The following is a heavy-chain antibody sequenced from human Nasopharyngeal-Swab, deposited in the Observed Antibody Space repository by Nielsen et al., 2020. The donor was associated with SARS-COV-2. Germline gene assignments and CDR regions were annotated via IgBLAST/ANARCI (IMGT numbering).Heavy chain of an antibody. Sequence: SVKVSCKASGYTFTSYDINWVRQATGQGREWMGWMNPNSGNTGYAQKFQGRVTMTRNTSISTAYMELSSLRSEDTAVYYCARDRGAAMAGRGWIGGVYYYGMDVWGQGTTVTVSS. J-gene: IGHJ6*02. V-gene: IGHV1-8*01. D-gene: IGHD5-18*01. CDR3: ARDRGAAMAGRGWIGGVYYYGMDV. CDR2: MNPNSGNT. CDR1: GYTFTSYD.